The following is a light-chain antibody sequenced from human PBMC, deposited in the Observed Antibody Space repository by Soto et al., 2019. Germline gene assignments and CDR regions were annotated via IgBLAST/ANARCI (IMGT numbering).Light chain of an antibody. CDR1: NIGSKN. CDR3: QVWDSWTVV. CDR2: TDS. J-gene: IGLJ3*02. Sequence: SYELTQPLSVSVALGQTARITCGGNNIGSKNVHWYQQKPGQAPVLVIYTDSNRPSGIPERFSGSNSGNTATLTISGAQAGDEADDYCQVWDSWTVVFGGGTQLTVL. V-gene: IGLV3-9*01.